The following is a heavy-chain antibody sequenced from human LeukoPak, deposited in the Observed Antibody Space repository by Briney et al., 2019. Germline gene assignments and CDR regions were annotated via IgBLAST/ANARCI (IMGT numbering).Heavy chain of an antibody. CDR3: ARQNVVPAAIKPVWFDP. V-gene: IGHV4-30-4*08. D-gene: IGHD2-2*02. J-gene: IGHJ5*02. CDR2: IYYSGST. Sequence: SQTLSLTCTVSGGSISSGDYYWSWIRQPPGKGLEWIGYIYYSGSTYYNPSLKSRVTIFVDTSKNQFSLKLSSVTAADTAVYYCARQNVVPAAIKPVWFDPWGQGTLVTVSS. CDR1: GGSISSGDYY.